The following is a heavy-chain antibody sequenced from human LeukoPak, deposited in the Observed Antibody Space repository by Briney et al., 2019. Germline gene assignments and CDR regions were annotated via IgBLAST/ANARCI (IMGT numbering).Heavy chain of an antibody. Sequence: ASVKVSCKASGYTFTGYYMHWVRQAPGQGLEWMGWINPNSGGTNYAQKFQGRVTMTRDTSISTAYMELSRLRSDDTAVYYCARGVAGSYYYYYMDVWGKGTTVTISS. J-gene: IGHJ6*03. CDR3: ARGVAGSYYYYYMDV. CDR2: INPNSGGT. CDR1: GYTFTGYY. V-gene: IGHV1-2*02. D-gene: IGHD6-19*01.